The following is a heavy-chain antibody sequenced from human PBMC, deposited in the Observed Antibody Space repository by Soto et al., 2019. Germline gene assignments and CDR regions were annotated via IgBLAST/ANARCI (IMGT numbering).Heavy chain of an antibody. J-gene: IGHJ6*02. CDR3: ANSLELRRYYGMDV. Sequence: EVQLLESGGGLVQPGVSLRLSCAASGFTFSSYAMSWVRQAPGKGLEWVSAISGSGGSTYYADSVKGRFTISRDNSKNTLYLQMNSLGAEDTAVYYCANSLELRRYYGMDVWGQGNTVTVSS. D-gene: IGHD1-7*01. V-gene: IGHV3-23*01. CDR2: ISGSGGST. CDR1: GFTFSSYA.